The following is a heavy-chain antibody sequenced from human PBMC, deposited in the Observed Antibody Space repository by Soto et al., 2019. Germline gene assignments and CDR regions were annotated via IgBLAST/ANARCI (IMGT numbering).Heavy chain of an antibody. J-gene: IGHJ6*02. CDR1: GGSISSGGYY. CDR2: IYYSGST. CDR3: ARLLWVPSYYGMDV. V-gene: IGHV4-31*03. Sequence: QVQLQESGPGLVKPSQTLSLTCTVSGGSISSGGYYWSWIRQHPGKGLEWIGYIYYSGSTYYNPPLKSRVTISVDTSKNQFSLKLSSVTAADTAVYYCARLLWVPSYYGMDVWGQGTTVTVSS. D-gene: IGHD3-10*01.